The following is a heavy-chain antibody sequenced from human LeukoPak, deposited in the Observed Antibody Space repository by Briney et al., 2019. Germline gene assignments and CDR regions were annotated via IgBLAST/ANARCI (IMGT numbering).Heavy chain of an antibody. CDR3: ARASDLNFDY. CDR2: IYYSGST. Sequence: SETLSLTCTVSGGSISSSSYYWGWIRQPPGKGLEWIGSIYYSGSTYYNPSLKSRVTISVDTSKNQFSLKLSSVTAADTAVYYCARASDLNFDYWGQGTLVTVSS. J-gene: IGHJ4*02. CDR1: GGSISSSSYY. V-gene: IGHV4-39*07.